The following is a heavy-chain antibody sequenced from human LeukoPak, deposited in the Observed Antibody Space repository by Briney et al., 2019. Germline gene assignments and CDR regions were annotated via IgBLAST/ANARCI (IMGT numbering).Heavy chain of an antibody. CDR3: ARMADKYYFDY. CDR1: GFSLSTRVIC. J-gene: IGHJ4*02. V-gene: IGHV2-70*11. CDR2: IDWDDDK. Sequence: SGPTLAKPTQPLTLTCTFSGFSLSTRVICVSWIRDPSGNALEWLARIDWDDDKYYSTSLKTRLTISKDTSKSQVVLTMTNMDPVDTATYYCARMADKYYFDYSGEGTLGTVSS. D-gene: IGHD3-9*01.